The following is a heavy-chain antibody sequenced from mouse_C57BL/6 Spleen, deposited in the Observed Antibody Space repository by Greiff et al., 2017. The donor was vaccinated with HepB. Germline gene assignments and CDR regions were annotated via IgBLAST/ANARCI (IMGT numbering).Heavy chain of an antibody. J-gene: IGHJ3*01. V-gene: IGHV5-17*01. CDR3: ARTAQATVWFAY. D-gene: IGHD3-2*02. CDR1: GFTFSDYG. CDR2: ISSGSSTI. Sequence: EVKLMESGGGLVKPGGSLKLSCAASGFTFSDYGMHWVRQAPEKGLEWVAYISSGSSTIYYADTVKGRFTISRDNAKNTLFLQMTSLRSEDTAMYYCARTAQATVWFAYWGQGTLVTVSA.